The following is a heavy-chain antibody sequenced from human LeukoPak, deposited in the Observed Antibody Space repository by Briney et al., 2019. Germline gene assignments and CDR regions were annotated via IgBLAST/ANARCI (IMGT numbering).Heavy chain of an antibody. CDR1: GFTFSSYA. V-gene: IGHV3-30-3*01. CDR2: ISYDGSNK. J-gene: IGHJ4*02. D-gene: IGHD5-12*01. CDR3: ARGLDIVATTGFDY. Sequence: GGSLRLSCAASGFTFSSYAMHWVRQAPGKGLEWVAVISYDGSNKYYADSVKGRFTISRDNSKNTLYLQMNSLRAEDTAVYYCARGLDIVATTGFDYWGQGTLVTVSS.